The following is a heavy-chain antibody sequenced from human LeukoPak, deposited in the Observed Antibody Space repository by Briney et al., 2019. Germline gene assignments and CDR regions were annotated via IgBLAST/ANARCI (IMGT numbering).Heavy chain of an antibody. J-gene: IGHJ3*02. CDR3: ARRQTVTPESGAFDI. CDR1: GYSFTSYW. V-gene: IGHV5-51*01. CDR2: IYPGDSDT. D-gene: IGHD4-11*01. Sequence: GESLKISCKGSGYSFTSYWIGWVRQMPGKGLEWMGIIYPGDSDTRYSPSFQGQVTISADKSISTAYLQWSSLKASDTAMYYCARRQTVTPESGAFDIWGQGTMVTVSS.